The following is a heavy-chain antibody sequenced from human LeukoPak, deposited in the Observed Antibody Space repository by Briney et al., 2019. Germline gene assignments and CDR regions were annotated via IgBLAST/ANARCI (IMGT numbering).Heavy chain of an antibody. CDR2: ISYDESYK. D-gene: IGHD7-27*01. V-gene: IGHV3-30*18. Sequence: GRSLRLSCAASGFSFSSYGIHWVRQAPGKGLEWVAVISYDESYKYYADSVKGRFTISRDNSKNTLYLQMNSLRAEDTAVYYCAKDGLTGVNYYYGMDVWGKGTRSPSPQ. CDR3: AKDGLTGVNYYYGMDV. CDR1: GFSFSSYG. J-gene: IGHJ6*04.